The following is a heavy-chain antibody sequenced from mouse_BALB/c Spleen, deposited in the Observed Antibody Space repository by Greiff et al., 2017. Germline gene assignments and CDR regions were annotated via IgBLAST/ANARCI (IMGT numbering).Heavy chain of an antibody. CDR2: IDPANGNT. D-gene: IGHD4-1*01. V-gene: IGHV14-3*02. Sequence: EVQRVESGAELVKPGASVKLSCTASGFNIKDTYMHWVKQRPEQGLEWIGRIDPANGNTKYDPKFTGKATITADTSSNTACLQLSSLTSEDTAVYYWAIAGTGWADWGQGTLVTVSA. CDR1: GFNIKDTY. CDR3: AIAGTGWAD. J-gene: IGHJ3*01.